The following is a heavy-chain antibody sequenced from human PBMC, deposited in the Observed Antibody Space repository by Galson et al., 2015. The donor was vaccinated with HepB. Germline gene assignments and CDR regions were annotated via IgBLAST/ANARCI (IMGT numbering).Heavy chain of an antibody. D-gene: IGHD3-22*01. CDR1: GFTFSSYS. Sequence: SLRLSCAASGFTFSSYSMNWVRQAPGKGLGWVSSISSSSSYIYYADSVKGRFTISRDNAKNSLYLQMNSLRAEDTAVYYCARGKRVRYYDSSGYYGSAFDIWGQGTMVTVSS. CDR2: ISSSSSYI. CDR3: ARGKRVRYYDSSGYYGSAFDI. J-gene: IGHJ3*02. V-gene: IGHV3-21*01.